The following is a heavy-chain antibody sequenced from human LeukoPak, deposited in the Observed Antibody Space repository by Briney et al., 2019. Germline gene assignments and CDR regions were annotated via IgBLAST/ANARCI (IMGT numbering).Heavy chain of an antibody. D-gene: IGHD3-22*01. J-gene: IGHJ4*02. CDR2: IYHSGST. CDR3: ASHSVIKGFDY. Sequence: PSETLSLTCTVSGYSISSGYYWGWTRQPPGKGLEWIGSIYHSGSTYYNPSLKSRVTISVDTSKNQFSLKLSSVTAADTAVYYCASHSVIKGFDYWGQGTLVTVSS. CDR1: GYSISSGYY. V-gene: IGHV4-38-2*02.